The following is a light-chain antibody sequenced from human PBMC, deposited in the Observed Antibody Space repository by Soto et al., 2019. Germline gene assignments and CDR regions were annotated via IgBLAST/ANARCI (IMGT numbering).Light chain of an antibody. J-gene: IGLJ1*01. V-gene: IGLV2-14*01. Sequence: QSVLTQPASVSGSPGQSITFSCTGTSSDIGVYNYVSWYQQHPGKAPKLMIYEVNNRPSGVSNRFSGSKSGNTASLTISGLQAEDEADYYCSSYTTSNTYVLGTGTKVTV. CDR1: SSDIGVYNY. CDR3: SSYTTSNTYV. CDR2: EVN.